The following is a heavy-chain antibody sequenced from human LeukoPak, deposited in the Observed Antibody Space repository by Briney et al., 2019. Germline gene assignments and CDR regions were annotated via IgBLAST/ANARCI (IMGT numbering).Heavy chain of an antibody. CDR1: GGTFSSYA. D-gene: IGHD1-26*01. CDR3: ARVLIGGATPAGGLDY. J-gene: IGHJ4*02. CDR2: IIPILGIA. Sequence: ASVKVSCKASGGTFSSYAISWVRQAPGQGLEWMGRIIPILGIANYAQKFQGRVTITADKSTSTAYMELSSLRSEDTAVYYCARVLIGGATPAGGLDYWGQGTLVTVSS. V-gene: IGHV1-69*04.